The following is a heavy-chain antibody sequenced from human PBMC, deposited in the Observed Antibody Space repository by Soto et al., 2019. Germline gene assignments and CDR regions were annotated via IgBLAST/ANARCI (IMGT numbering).Heavy chain of an antibody. D-gene: IGHD3-3*01. CDR1: GFTFSSYA. V-gene: IGHV3-23*01. CDR3: AKPNYDFWSGYYSWFDP. Sequence: PGGSLRLSCAASGFTFSSYAMSWVRQAPGKGLEWVSAISGSGGSTYYADSVKGRFTISRDNSKNTLYLQMNSLRAEDTAVYYCAKPNYDFWSGYYSWFDPWGQGTLVTVSS. J-gene: IGHJ5*02. CDR2: ISGSGGST.